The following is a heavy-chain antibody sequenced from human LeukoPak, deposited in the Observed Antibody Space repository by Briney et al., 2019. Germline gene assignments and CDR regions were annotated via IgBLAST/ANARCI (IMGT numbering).Heavy chain of an antibody. CDR1: GFTFSSHG. D-gene: IGHD3-3*01. J-gene: IGHJ4*02. Sequence: PGGSLRLSCAASGFTFSSHGMHWVRQAPGKGLEWVAFIRYDGSNKYYADSVKGRFTISRDNSKNTLYLQMNSLRAEDTAVYYCAKFAERYYDFWSGYSEGGYFDYWGQGTLVTVSS. CDR2: IRYDGSNK. V-gene: IGHV3-30*02. CDR3: AKFAERYYDFWSGYSEGGYFDY.